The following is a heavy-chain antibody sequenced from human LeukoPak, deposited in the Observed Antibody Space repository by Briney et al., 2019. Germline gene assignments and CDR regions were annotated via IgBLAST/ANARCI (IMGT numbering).Heavy chain of an antibody. CDR3: ARGMAAAYDYNWFDT. J-gene: IGHJ5*02. D-gene: IGHD5-12*01. CDR2: ISASGST. CDR1: GDSISSYY. V-gene: IGHV4-4*07. Sequence: SETLSLTCTVSGDSISSYYWSWIRQPAGKGLEWFGRISASGSTRYNPSLQSRVTMSIDTSKNQFSLKLTSVTAADTAVYFCARGMAAAYDYNWFDTWGQGTLVTVSS.